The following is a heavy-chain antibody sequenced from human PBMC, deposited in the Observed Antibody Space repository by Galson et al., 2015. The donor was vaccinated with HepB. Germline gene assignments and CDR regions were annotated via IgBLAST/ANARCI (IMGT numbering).Heavy chain of an antibody. Sequence: SLRLSCAASGFAFSSYALSWVRQAPGKGLEWVSAISGSGGSTYYADSVKGRLTLSRDNSKNTLYLQMNSLRAEDTAEYYCAKECSGGSCYSGGASYYYGMDVWVQGTTVTVSS. CDR2: ISGSGGST. CDR3: AKECSGGSCYSGGASYYYGMDV. CDR1: GFAFSSYA. J-gene: IGHJ6*02. D-gene: IGHD2-15*01. V-gene: IGHV3-23*01.